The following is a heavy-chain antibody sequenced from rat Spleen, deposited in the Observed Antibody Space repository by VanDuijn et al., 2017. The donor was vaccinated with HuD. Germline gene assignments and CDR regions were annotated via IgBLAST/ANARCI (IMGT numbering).Heavy chain of an antibody. CDR3: VRHVDY. J-gene: IGHJ2*01. CDR2: ISYDGSTP. CDR1: GFTFSNYD. Sequence: EVQLVESGGGLVQPGRSMKLSCAASGFTFSNYDMVWVRQAPAQGLKWVATISYDGSTPYYRDSVKGRFTISRDNAKNTQYLQMDSLRSEDTATYYCVRHVDYWGQGVMVTVSS. V-gene: IGHV5-29*01.